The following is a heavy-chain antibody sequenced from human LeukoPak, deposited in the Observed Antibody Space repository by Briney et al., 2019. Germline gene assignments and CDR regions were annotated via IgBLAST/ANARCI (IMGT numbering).Heavy chain of an antibody. CDR3: AKAMTYGDYVSEGFDI. V-gene: IGHV3-9*03. CDR1: GFTFDDYA. CDR2: ISWNSGKI. D-gene: IGHD4-17*01. Sequence: GRSLRLSCAASGFTFDDYAMHWVRQAPGKGLEWVSGISWNSGKIVYADSVKGRFTISRDNAKNSLYLQMNSLRAEDMALYYCAKAMTYGDYVSEGFDIWGQGTMVTV. J-gene: IGHJ3*02.